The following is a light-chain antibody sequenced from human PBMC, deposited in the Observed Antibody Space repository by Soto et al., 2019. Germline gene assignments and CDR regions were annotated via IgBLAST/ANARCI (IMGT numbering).Light chain of an antibody. Sequence: EIVLTHSPATLSLSPWERATLSCRASQSISQSLAWYQQRPGQAPRLLIYGASSRAAGIPARFSGSGSGTDFTLTITSLEPEDFAFYYCHQRQRWPRTFGQGTKVDI. CDR3: HQRQRWPRT. V-gene: IGKV3-11*01. CDR1: QSISQS. J-gene: IGKJ1*01. CDR2: GAS.